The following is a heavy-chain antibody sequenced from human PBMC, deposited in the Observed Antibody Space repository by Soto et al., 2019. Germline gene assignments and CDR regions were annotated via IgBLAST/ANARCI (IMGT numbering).Heavy chain of an antibody. CDR3: TRGRGFGHFTPPFDY. CDR1: GGSFSGYF. V-gene: IGHV4-34*01. D-gene: IGHD3-10*01. CDR2: INHSGST. J-gene: IGHJ4*02. Sequence: QVQLQQWGAGLLKPSETMSLTCAVSGGSFSGYFWSWIRQPPGKGLEWIGEINHSGSTYYNPSLGSLVTGLVDTSRSQFSLKLRSVTAADTAVYFCTRGRGFGHFTPPFDYWGQGTLVTVSS.